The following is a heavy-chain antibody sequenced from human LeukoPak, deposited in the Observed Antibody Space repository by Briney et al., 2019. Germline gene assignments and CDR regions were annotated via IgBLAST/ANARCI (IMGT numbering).Heavy chain of an antibody. CDR1: KYTLTDHD. V-gene: IGHV1-3*01. CDR2: INPGNGNT. CDR3: ARDRGYSYVDY. J-gene: IGHJ4*02. D-gene: IGHD5-18*01. Sequence: GASVKVSCKASKYTLTDHDIHWVRQAPGQRLEWMGWINPGNGNTKYSQKFQGRVTITADESTSTAYMELSSLRSEDTAVYYCARDRGYSYVDYWGQGTLVTVSS.